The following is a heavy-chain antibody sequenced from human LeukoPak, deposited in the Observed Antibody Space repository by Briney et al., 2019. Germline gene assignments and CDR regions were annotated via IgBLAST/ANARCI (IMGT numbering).Heavy chain of an antibody. CDR2: IYYSGST. CDR1: GGSISSSSYY. D-gene: IGHD2-15*01. CDR3: ARHVIYCSGGSCYRSYYYGMDV. J-gene: IGHJ6*02. Sequence: PSETLSLTCTVSGGSISSSSYYWGWIRQPPGKGLEWIGSIYYSGSTYYNPSLKSRVTISVDTSKNQFSLKLSSVTAADTAVYYCARHVIYCSGGSCYRSYYYGMDVWGQGTTVTVSS. V-gene: IGHV4-39*01.